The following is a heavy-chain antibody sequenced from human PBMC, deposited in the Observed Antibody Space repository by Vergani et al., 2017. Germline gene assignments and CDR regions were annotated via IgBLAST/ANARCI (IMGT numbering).Heavy chain of an antibody. CDR3: ARHYDFWSGHNWFDP. D-gene: IGHD3-3*01. V-gene: IGHV4-39*07. J-gene: IGHJ5*02. CDR2: IYYSGST. Sequence: QLQLQESGPGLVKPSETLSLTCTVSGGSISSSSYYWGWIRQPPGKGLEWIGSIYYSGSTYYNPSLKSRVTISVDTSKNQFSLKLSSVTAADTAVYYCARHYDFWSGHNWFDPWGQGTLVTVSS. CDR1: GGSISSSSYY.